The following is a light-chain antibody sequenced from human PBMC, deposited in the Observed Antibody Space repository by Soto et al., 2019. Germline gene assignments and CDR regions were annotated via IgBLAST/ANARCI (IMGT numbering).Light chain of an antibody. J-gene: IGKJ1*01. CDR1: QSLLHSNGHIY. CDR3: MQTLQTWT. CDR2: LGS. Sequence: IVMTQSPLSLPVTPGEPASISCRCSQSLLHSNGHIYLDWYLQKPGQSPQLLIYLGSNRASGVPDRFSGSGSGTDFTLKISRVEAEDVGVYYCMQTLQTWTFGQGTKVDIK. V-gene: IGKV2-28*01.